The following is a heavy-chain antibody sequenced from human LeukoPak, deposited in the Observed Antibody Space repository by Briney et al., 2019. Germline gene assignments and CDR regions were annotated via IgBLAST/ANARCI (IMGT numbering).Heavy chain of an antibody. CDR3: ARGITIFGVVIED. CDR1: GGSISSYY. J-gene: IGHJ4*02. V-gene: IGHV4-59*01. D-gene: IGHD3-3*01. CDR2: IYYSGST. Sequence: SETLSLTCTVSGGSISSYYWSWIRQPPGKGLEWIGNIYYSGSTNYNPSLKSRVTISVDTSKNQFSLKLSSVTAADTAVYYCARGITIFGVVIEDWGQGTLVTVSS.